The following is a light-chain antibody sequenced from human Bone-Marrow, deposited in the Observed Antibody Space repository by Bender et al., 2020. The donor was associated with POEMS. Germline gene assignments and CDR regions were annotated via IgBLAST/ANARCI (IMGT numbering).Light chain of an antibody. CDR2: DVS. CDR3: CCYVGRRALYV. CDR1: SRDVGAYNY. Sequence: QSALTQPASVSGSPGQSITISCTGTSRDVGAYNYVSWYQQHPGKAPKHMSYDVSVRASGVPYRFSASKSGNTATLTVSGLQAEDEADYYCCCYVGRRALYVFGSGTKVTVL. V-gene: IGLV2-14*03. J-gene: IGLJ1*01.